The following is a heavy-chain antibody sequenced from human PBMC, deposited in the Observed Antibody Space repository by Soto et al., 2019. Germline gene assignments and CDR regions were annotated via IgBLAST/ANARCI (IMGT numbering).Heavy chain of an antibody. J-gene: IGHJ4*02. Sequence: QPGGSLRLSCAASAFTLSTYYMGWVRQAPGKGLEWVANINQAGSVKNYVDTVKGRFTVSRDNAKNSLYLQMNSLRVDDTAVYYCVRDLVGSRCYLGQWGQGTQVTVSS. V-gene: IGHV3-7*05. CDR1: AFTLSTYY. CDR2: INQAGSVK. CDR3: VRDLVGSRCYLGQ. D-gene: IGHD3-22*01.